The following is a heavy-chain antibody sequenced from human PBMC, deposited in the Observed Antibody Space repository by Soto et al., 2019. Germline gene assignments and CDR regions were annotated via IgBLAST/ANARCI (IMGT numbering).Heavy chain of an antibody. Sequence: QVQLVQSGAEVKKPGASVKVSCKASGYTFTSYYMHWERQAPGQGLEWMGIINPSGGSTSYAQKFQGRVTMTRDTSTSTVYMELSSLRSEDTAVYYCARAPPDYYDSSGYSPPDYWGQGTLVTVSS. D-gene: IGHD3-22*01. CDR3: ARAPPDYYDSSGYSPPDY. CDR2: INPSGGST. J-gene: IGHJ4*02. V-gene: IGHV1-46*01. CDR1: GYTFTSYY.